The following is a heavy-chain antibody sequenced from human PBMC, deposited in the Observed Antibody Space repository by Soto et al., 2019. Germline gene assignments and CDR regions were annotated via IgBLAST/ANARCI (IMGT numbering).Heavy chain of an antibody. CDR3: TTSPGIVVMDY. V-gene: IGHV3-15*01. D-gene: IGHD1-26*01. CDR1: GFTFSNAW. CDR2: IKSKTDGGTA. J-gene: IGHJ4*02. Sequence: PGGSLRLSCAASGFTFSNAWMSWVRQAPGKGLEWVGRIKSKTDGGTADYAAPVKGRFTISRDDSKNTLYLQMNSLKTEDTAVYYCTTSPGIVVMDYWGQGTLVTAPQ.